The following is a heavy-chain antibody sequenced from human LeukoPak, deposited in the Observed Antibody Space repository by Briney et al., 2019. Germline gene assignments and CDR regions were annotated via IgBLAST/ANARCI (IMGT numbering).Heavy chain of an antibody. V-gene: IGHV4-59*01. CDR3: ARVRELPDDAFDI. CDR2: IYYSGST. CDR1: GGSISSYY. Sequence: SETLSLTCTVSGGSISSYYWSRIRQPPGKGLEWIGYIYYSGSTNYNPSLKSRVTISVDTSKNQFSLKLSSVTAADTAAYYCARVRELPDDAFDIWGQGTMVTVSS. J-gene: IGHJ3*02. D-gene: IGHD1-26*01.